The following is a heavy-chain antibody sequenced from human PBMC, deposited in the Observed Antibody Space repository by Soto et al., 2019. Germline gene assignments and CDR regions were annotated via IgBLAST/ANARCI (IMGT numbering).Heavy chain of an antibody. D-gene: IGHD2-21*02. CDR1: GFTFSSYA. V-gene: IGHV3-30-3*01. CDR2: ISYDGSNK. Sequence: ESGGGVVQPGRSLRLSCAASGFTFSSYAMHWVRQAPGKGLEWVAVISYDGSNKYYADSVKGRFTISRDNSKNTLYLQMNSLRAEDTAVYYCARDHIVVVTAIQWYFDYWGQGTLVTVSS. CDR3: ARDHIVVVTAIQWYFDY. J-gene: IGHJ4*02.